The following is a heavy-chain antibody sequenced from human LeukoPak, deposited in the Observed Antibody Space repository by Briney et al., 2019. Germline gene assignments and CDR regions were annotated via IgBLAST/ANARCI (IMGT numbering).Heavy chain of an antibody. D-gene: IGHD3-10*01. V-gene: IGHV3-53*01. CDR3: ATDYGSGTYYTLDS. Sequence: GGSLRLSCAASGFIVSSKFMSWVRQAPGMGLEWVSILYTGGRTYYPDSVRSRFTISRDNSKNTLYLQMNSLRAEDTAVYYCATDYGSGTYYTLDSWGQGTLVTVSS. J-gene: IGHJ4*02. CDR2: LYTGGRT. CDR1: GFIVSSKF.